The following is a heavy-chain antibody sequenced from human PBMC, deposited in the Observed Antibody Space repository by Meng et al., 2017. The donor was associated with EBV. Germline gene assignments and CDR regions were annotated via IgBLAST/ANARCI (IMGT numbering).Heavy chain of an antibody. D-gene: IGHD6-19*01. CDR3: ARVGIAVAGTGDY. J-gene: IGHJ4*02. CDR2: INPNSGGT. Sequence: QGQLVQSGAEVKKPGASVKVSCKASGYTFTGYYMHWVRQSPGQGLEWMGRINPNSGGTNYAQKFQGRVTMTRDASISTAYMELSRLRSDDTAVYYCARVGIAVAGTGDYWGQGTLVTVSS. V-gene: IGHV1-2*06. CDR1: GYTFTGYY.